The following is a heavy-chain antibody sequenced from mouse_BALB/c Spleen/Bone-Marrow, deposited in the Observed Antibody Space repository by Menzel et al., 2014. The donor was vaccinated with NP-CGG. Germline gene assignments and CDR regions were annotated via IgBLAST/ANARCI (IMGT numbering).Heavy chain of an antibody. D-gene: IGHD2-1*01. CDR3: VRGNYGNYVDYFDF. CDR1: GFTFSNYG. J-gene: IGHJ2*01. CDR2: INSDGGST. Sequence: EVKVVESGGGLVQPGGSLKLSCAASGFTFSNYGMSWVRQTPDKSLELVATINSDGGSTYYPDSVKGRFTIYRDTAKNTLYLQMSSLKSEETAMYYCVRGNYGNYVDYFDFWGQGTTLTVSS. V-gene: IGHV5-6-3*01.